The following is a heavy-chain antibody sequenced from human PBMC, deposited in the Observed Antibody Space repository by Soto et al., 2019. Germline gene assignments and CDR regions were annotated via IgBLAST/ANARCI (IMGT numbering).Heavy chain of an antibody. CDR2: IIPILGIA. D-gene: IGHD2-2*01. J-gene: IGHJ6*02. CDR3: ARGVLRCPDCYYYGMDV. V-gene: IGHV1-69*02. CDR1: GGTFSSYT. Sequence: GASVKVSCKASGGTFSSYTISWVRQAPGQGLEWMGRIIPILGIANYAQKFQGRVTITADKSTSTAYMELSSLRSDDTAVYYCARGVLRCPDCYYYGMDVCGQRTTVPVS.